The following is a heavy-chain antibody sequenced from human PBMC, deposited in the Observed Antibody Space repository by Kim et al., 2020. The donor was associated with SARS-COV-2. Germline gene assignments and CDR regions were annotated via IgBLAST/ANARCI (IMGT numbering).Heavy chain of an antibody. CDR2: ISYDGSNK. Sequence: GGSLRLSCAASGFTFSSYGMHWVRQAPGKGLEWVAVISYDGSNKYYADSVKGRFTISRDNSKNTLYLQMNSLRAEDTAVYYCARGDCSSTSCHDYYYGMDVWGQGTTVTVSS. CDR3: ARGDCSSTSCHDYYYGMDV. V-gene: IGHV3-33*05. D-gene: IGHD2-2*01. J-gene: IGHJ6*02. CDR1: GFTFSSYG.